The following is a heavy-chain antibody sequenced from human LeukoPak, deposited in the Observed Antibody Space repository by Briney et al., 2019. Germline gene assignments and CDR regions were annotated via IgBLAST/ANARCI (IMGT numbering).Heavy chain of an antibody. V-gene: IGHV3-21*01. CDR1: GFTFSSYA. CDR3: VRGTGRL. J-gene: IGHJ4*02. CDR2: LTGISTYI. Sequence: PGGSLRLSCVASGFTFSSYAMSWVRQAPGKGLEWVSSLTGISTYIEYADSVRGRFTISRDNSNNTLHLHMSNLRDEDTAVYYCVRGTGRLWGQGSLVIVS. D-gene: IGHD1-1*01.